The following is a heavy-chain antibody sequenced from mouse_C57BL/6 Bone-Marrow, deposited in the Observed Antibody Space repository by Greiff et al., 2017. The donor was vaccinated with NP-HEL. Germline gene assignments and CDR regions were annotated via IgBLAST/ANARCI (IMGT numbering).Heavy chain of an antibody. CDR3: ARGRGFYYGSPAWFAY. D-gene: IGHD1-1*01. J-gene: IGHJ3*01. CDR2: ISSGGSYT. Sequence: EVQLQQSGGDLVKPGGSLKLSCAASGFTFSSYGMSWVRQTPDKRLEWVATISSGGSYTYYPDSVKGRFTISRDNAKNTLYLQMSSLKSEDTAMYYCARGRGFYYGSPAWFAYWGQGTLVTVSA. CDR1: GFTFSSYG. V-gene: IGHV5-6*01.